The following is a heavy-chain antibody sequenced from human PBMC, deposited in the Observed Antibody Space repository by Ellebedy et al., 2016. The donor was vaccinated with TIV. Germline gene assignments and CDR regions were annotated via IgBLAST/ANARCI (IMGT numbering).Heavy chain of an antibody. CDR3: ARHRSDSSSWNFDY. Sequence: SETLSLTCTVSGGSISSYYWSWIRQPPGKGLEWIGYIYYSGSTNYNPSLKSRVTISVDTSKNQFSLKLSSVTAADTAVYYCARHRSDSSSWNFDYWGQGTLVTVSS. CDR1: GGSISSYY. J-gene: IGHJ4*02. V-gene: IGHV4-59*08. CDR2: IYYSGST. D-gene: IGHD6-13*01.